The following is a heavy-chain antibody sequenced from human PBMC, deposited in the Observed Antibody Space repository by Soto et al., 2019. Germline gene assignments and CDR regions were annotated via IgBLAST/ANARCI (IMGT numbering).Heavy chain of an antibody. CDR3: ARGTYSSSFAAYYYYGMDV. CDR2: IDPSNSYT. V-gene: IGHV5-10-1*01. CDR1: GYSFTSYW. Sequence: GESLKISCKGSGYSFTSYWISWVRQMPGKGLEWMGRIDPSNSYTNYSPSFQGHVTISADKSISTAYLQWSSLKASDTAMYYCARGTYSSSFAAYYYYGMDVWGQGTTVTVSS. J-gene: IGHJ6*02. D-gene: IGHD6-6*01.